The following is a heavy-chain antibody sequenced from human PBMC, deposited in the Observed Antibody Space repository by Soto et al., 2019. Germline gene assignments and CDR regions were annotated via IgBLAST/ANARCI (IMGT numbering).Heavy chain of an antibody. V-gene: IGHV4-30-4*01. J-gene: IGHJ4*02. D-gene: IGHD3-22*01. CDR3: ARVRVDYYDSSGYYLFDY. Sequence: SQTLSLTCTVSGGSISSGDYYWSWIRQPPGKGLEWIGYIYYSGSTYYNPSLKSRVTISVDTSKNQFSLKLSSVSAAAPAVSSCARVRVDYYDSSGYYLFDYWGKGTLGTVSS. CDR2: IYYSGST. CDR1: GGSISSGDYY.